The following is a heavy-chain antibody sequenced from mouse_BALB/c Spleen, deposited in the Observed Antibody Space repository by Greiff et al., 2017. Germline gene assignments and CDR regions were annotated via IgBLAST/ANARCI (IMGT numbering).Heavy chain of an antibody. CDR2: ISSGGSYT. D-gene: IGHD2-4*01. CDR3: ARDDYDGPYWYFDV. Sequence: EVHLVESGGDLVKPGGSLKLSCAASGFTFSSYGMSWVRQTPDKRLEWVATISSGGSYTYYPDSVKGRFTISRDNAKNTLYLQMSSLKSEDTAMYYCARDDYDGPYWYFDVWGAGTTVTVSS. CDR1: GFTFSSYG. J-gene: IGHJ1*01. V-gene: IGHV5-6*01.